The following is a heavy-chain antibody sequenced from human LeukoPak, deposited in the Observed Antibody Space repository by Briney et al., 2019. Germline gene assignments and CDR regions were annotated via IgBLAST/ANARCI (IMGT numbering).Heavy chain of an antibody. CDR2: ISYDGSNK. V-gene: IGHV3-30*04. Sequence: GGSLRLSCAASGFTFSSYAMHWVRQAPGKGLEWVAVISYDGSNKYYADSVKGRLTISRDNSKNTLYLQMNSLRAEDTAVYYCARVGVVKGSSSWYFDYWGQGTLVTVSS. CDR3: ARVGVVKGSSSWYFDY. CDR1: GFTFSSYA. D-gene: IGHD6-13*01. J-gene: IGHJ4*02.